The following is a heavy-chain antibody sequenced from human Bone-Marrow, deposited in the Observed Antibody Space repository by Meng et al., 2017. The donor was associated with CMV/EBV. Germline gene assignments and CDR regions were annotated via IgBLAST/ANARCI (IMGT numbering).Heavy chain of an antibody. Sequence: GESLKISCAASGFTFSNAWMSWVRQAPGKGLEWVANIKQDGSEKYYVDSVKGRFTISRDNAKNSLYLQMNSLRAEDTAVYYCARDNRYCSSTSCYWDYYGMDVWGQGTTVTVSS. J-gene: IGHJ6*02. CDR1: GFTFSNAW. V-gene: IGHV3-7*01. CDR3: ARDNRYCSSTSCYWDYYGMDV. CDR2: IKQDGSEK. D-gene: IGHD2-2*01.